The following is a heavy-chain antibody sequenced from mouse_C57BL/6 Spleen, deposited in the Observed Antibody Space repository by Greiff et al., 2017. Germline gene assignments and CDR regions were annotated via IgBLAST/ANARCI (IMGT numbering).Heavy chain of an antibody. J-gene: IGHJ1*03. CDR1: GFTFSDYG. CDR3: ARPGYGSSFYWYFDV. Sequence: EVTVVESGGGLVKPGGSLKLSCAASGFTFSDYGMHWVRQAPEKGLEWVAYISSGSSTIYYADTVKGRFTISRDNAKNTLFLQMTSLRSEDTAMYYCARPGYGSSFYWYFDVWGTGTTVTVSS. V-gene: IGHV5-17*01. CDR2: ISSGSSTI. D-gene: IGHD1-1*01.